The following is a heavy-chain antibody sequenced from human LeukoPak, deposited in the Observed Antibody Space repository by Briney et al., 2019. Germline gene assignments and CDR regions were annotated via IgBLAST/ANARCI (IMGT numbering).Heavy chain of an antibody. CDR1: GGTFSSYA. V-gene: IGHV1-69*05. Sequence: ASVKVSCKASGGTFSSYAISWVRQAPGQGLEWMGGIIPIFGTANYAQKFQGRVTITTDESTSTAYMELSSLRSEDTAVYYCARGGDLRFLEWYMAFDIWGQGTMVTVSS. D-gene: IGHD3-3*01. J-gene: IGHJ3*02. CDR3: ARGGDLRFLEWYMAFDI. CDR2: IIPIFGTA.